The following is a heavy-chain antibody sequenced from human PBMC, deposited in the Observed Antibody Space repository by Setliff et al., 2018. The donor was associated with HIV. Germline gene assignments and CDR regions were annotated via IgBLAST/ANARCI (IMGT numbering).Heavy chain of an antibody. J-gene: IGHJ4*02. Sequence: SETLSLTCTVSGGSISGHYWSWIRQTPGKGLEWIGYVYSNGNTDYNPSLKSRVTISVDTSKNQFSLKLPSVTAADTAVYYCAKGAGFYGDYTFDYWGQGHLVTVSS. CDR1: GGSISGHY. D-gene: IGHD4-17*01. CDR3: AKGAGFYGDYTFDY. V-gene: IGHV4-59*11. CDR2: VYSNGNT.